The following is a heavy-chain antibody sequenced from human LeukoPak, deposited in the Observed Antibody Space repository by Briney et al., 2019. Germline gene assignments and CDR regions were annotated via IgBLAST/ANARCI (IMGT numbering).Heavy chain of an antibody. CDR3: ARARDDYGDYSEDYYYYYYMDV. Sequence: ETLSLTCTISGGSISSYYWSWIRQPPGKGLEWIGYIYYSGSTYYNPSLKSRVTISVDTSKNQFSLKLSSVTAADTAVYYCARARDDYGDYSEDYYYYYYMDVWGKGTTVTVSS. D-gene: IGHD4-17*01. CDR1: GGSISSYY. V-gene: IGHV4-59*12. CDR2: IYYSGST. J-gene: IGHJ6*03.